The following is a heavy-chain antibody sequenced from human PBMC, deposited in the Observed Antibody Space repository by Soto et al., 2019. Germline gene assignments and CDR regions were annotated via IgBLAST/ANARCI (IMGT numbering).Heavy chain of an antibody. CDR3: ARGRYGAY. J-gene: IGHJ4*02. V-gene: IGHV1-18*01. CDR2: ISAHNGNT. CDR1: GYTFTSYG. D-gene: IGHD3-10*01. Sequence: QVHLVQSGAEVEKPGASVKVSCKASGYTFTSYGITWVRQAPGQGLEWMGWISAHNGNTDYAQKLQGRVIVTRDTPTSTAYMELRSLIPDDTAVYYCARGRYGAYWGQGDVLTVSS.